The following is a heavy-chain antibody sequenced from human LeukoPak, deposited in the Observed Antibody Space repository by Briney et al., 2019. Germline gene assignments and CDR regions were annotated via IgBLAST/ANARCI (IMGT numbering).Heavy chain of an antibody. CDR3: ARTPSTSETAAGSFDY. V-gene: IGHV1-18*01. Sequence: ASVKVSCKASGYTFTSYGISWVRQAPGQELEWMGWISAYNGNTNYAQKLQGRVTMTTDTSTSTAYMELRSLRSDDTAVYYCARTPSTSETAAGSFDYWGQGTLVTVSS. CDR1: GYTFTSYG. J-gene: IGHJ4*02. D-gene: IGHD6-13*01. CDR2: ISAYNGNT.